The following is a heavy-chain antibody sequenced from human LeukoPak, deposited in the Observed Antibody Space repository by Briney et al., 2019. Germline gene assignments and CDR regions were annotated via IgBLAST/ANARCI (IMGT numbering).Heavy chain of an antibody. D-gene: IGHD2-2*01. Sequence: PSETLSLTCTVSGGSISSSSYYWGWIRQPPGKGLEWIGSIYYSGSTYYNPSLKSRVAISVDTSKNQFSLKLSSGTAADTAVYYCARDIVVVPAAIFWFDPWGQGTLVTVSS. CDR3: ARDIVVVPAAIFWFDP. V-gene: IGHV4-39*07. CDR1: GGSISSSSYY. J-gene: IGHJ5*02. CDR2: IYYSGST.